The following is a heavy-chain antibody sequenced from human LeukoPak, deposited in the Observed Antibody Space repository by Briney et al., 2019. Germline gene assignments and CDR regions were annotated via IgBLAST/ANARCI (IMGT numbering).Heavy chain of an antibody. CDR3: AGPQRIRGTFDI. Sequence: PSETLSLTCAVYGGSFSGYYWSWIRQPPGKGLEWIGEINHSGSTNYNPSLKSRVTISVDTSKNQFSLKLSSVTAADTAVYYCAGPQRIRGTFDIWGQGTVVTVSS. CDR1: GGSFSGYY. CDR2: INHSGST. V-gene: IGHV4-34*01. D-gene: IGHD6-25*01. J-gene: IGHJ3*02.